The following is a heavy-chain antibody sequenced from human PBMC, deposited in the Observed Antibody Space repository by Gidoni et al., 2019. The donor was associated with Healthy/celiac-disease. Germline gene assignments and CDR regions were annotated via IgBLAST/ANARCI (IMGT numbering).Heavy chain of an antibody. Sequence: STYYNPSLKSRVTISVDTSKNQFSLKLSSVTAADTAVYYCASHSDYYDSSGYFRSGTEFDYWGQGTLVTVSS. D-gene: IGHD3-22*01. CDR3: ASHSDYYDSSGYFRSGTEFDY. J-gene: IGHJ4*02. V-gene: IGHV4-39*01. CDR2: ST.